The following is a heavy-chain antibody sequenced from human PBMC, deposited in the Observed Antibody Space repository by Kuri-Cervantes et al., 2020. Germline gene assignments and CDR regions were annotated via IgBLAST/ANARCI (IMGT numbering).Heavy chain of an antibody. CDR1: GGSFSGYY. CDR3: AREGYYSDSRTYHPHTIDY. Sequence: ESLKISCAVYGGSFSGYYWSWIRQPPGKGLEWVGEINHSGSTNYNPSLKSRVTISVDTSKNQFSLKLSSVTAADTAVYYCAREGYYSDSRTYHPHTIDYWGQGTLVTVSS. J-gene: IGHJ4*02. D-gene: IGHD3-22*01. CDR2: INHSGST. V-gene: IGHV4-34*01.